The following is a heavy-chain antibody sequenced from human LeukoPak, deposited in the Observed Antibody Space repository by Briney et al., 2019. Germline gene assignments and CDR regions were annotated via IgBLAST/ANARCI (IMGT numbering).Heavy chain of an antibody. CDR3: AKGYYVSSGSYPDAFDI. CDR2: ISVSGGST. D-gene: IGHD3-22*01. Sequence: GGSLRLSCAASGFTFSSYAMSWVRQAPGKGLEWVSAISVSGGSTYYADSVKGRFTISRDNSKNTLYLQMNSLRAEDTAVYYCAKGYYVSSGSYPDAFDIWGQGTMVTVSS. V-gene: IGHV3-23*01. J-gene: IGHJ3*02. CDR1: GFTFSSYA.